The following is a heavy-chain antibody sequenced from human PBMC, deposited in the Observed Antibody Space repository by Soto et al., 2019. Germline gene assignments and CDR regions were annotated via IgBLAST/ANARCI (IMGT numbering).Heavy chain of an antibody. Sequence: EVQLLESGGGLVQPGGSLRLSCAASGFTFSSYAMSWLRQAPGKGLEWVSAISGSGGSTYYADSVKGRFTIPRDNSKNTLYMQMNSLRAEDTAVYYCAKDARAVAGKSYDYWGQGTLVTVSS. V-gene: IGHV3-23*01. CDR1: GFTFSSYA. J-gene: IGHJ4*02. CDR2: ISGSGGST. CDR3: AKDARAVAGKSYDY. D-gene: IGHD6-19*01.